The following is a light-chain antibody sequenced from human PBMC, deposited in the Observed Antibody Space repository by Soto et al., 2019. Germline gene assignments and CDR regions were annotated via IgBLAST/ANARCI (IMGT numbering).Light chain of an antibody. J-gene: IGLJ2*01. V-gene: IGLV2-8*01. CDR3: SSYAGSNVV. CDR1: SSDVGGYNY. Sequence: QSALTQPPSASGSPGQPVTISCTGTSSDVGGYNYVSWYQQHPGKAPKLMIYEVSKRPSGVPDRFSGSKSGNTASLTVSGLQAEDEADYYCSSYAGSNVVFGGGTKLTVL. CDR2: EVS.